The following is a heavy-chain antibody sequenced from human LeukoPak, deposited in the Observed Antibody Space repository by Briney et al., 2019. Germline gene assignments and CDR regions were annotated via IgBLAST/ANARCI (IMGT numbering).Heavy chain of an antibody. D-gene: IGHD5/OR15-5a*01. V-gene: IGHV4-30-2*01. CDR3: ARGLVSDAFDI. CDR1: GDSITSGTYS. CDR2: NYHTGTT. J-gene: IGHJ3*02. Sequence: SETLSLTCTVSGDSITSGTYSWTWIRQAPGKGLEWIAYNYHTGTTYYNMSLKSRVTISVDPSKNQFSLKLNSVTAADTAIYYCARGLVSDAFDIWGLGTMVTVSS.